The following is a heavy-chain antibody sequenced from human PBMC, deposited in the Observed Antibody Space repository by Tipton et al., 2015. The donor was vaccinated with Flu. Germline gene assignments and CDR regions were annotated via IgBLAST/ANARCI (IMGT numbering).Heavy chain of an antibody. V-gene: IGHV4-38-2*02. D-gene: IGHD1-26*01. CDR3: AREQSGSQSHLVA. CDR1: GYSISSGYY. J-gene: IGHJ5*01. CDR2: IFVGGGT. Sequence: TLSLTCAVSGYSISSGYYWDWIRQPAGKELEWIGRIFVGGGTNYNPSLRGRVSMSADTYKNEISLRLTSVTAADTAVYYCAREQSGSQSHLVAWGHGTLVTVSS.